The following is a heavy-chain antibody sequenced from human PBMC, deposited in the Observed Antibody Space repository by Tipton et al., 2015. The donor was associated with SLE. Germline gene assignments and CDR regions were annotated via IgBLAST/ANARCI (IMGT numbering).Heavy chain of an antibody. CDR1: GGSFRGYY. Sequence: TLSLTCGVYGGSFRGYYWSWVRQSPVKGLEWIGEINDRGSTNYNPSLKSRVTISVDTSKSQISLRLTSVTAADTAVYYCARGQVLVYDFRSGNFGRQFDNWGQGILVTVSS. J-gene: IGHJ4*02. CDR3: ARGQVLVYDFRSGNFGRQFDN. D-gene: IGHD3-3*01. V-gene: IGHV4-34*01. CDR2: INDRGST.